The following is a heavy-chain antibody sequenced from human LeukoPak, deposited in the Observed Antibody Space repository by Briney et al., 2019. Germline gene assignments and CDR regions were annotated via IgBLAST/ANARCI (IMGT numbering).Heavy chain of an antibody. V-gene: IGHV1-69*05. CDR2: IIPIFGTA. D-gene: IGHD2-21*02. CDR1: GGTFSSYA. J-gene: IGHJ4*02. Sequence: SVKVSCKASGGTFSSYAISWLRQAPGQGLEWMGGIIPIFGTANYAQKFQGRVTITTDESTSTAYMELSSLRSEDTAVYYCARAYCSGDCYSVHFDYWGQGTLVTVSS. CDR3: ARAYCSGDCYSVHFDY.